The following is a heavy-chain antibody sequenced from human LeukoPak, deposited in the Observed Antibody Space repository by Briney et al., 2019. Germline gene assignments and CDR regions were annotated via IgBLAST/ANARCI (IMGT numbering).Heavy chain of an antibody. CDR2: FDPEGGET. CDR3: AAISTPTTGRAYHFDS. D-gene: IGHD1-1*01. Sequence: ASVKVSCKVSEYALTELSIHWVRQTPGKGLECMGGFDPEGGETIYAQKFQGRVTMTEDTSTDTAYMELSSLTSDDTAVYYCAAISTPTTGRAYHFDSWGQGTLVTVSS. V-gene: IGHV1-24*01. J-gene: IGHJ4*02. CDR1: EYALTELS.